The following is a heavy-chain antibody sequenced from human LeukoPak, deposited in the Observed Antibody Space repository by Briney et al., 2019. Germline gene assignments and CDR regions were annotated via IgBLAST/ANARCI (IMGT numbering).Heavy chain of an antibody. CDR2: IYHSGST. CDR3: ARGVNDFWSGYSYYFDY. J-gene: IGHJ4*02. D-gene: IGHD3-3*01. Sequence: PSGTLSLTCAVSGGSISSSNWWSWVRQPPGKGLEWIGEIYHSGSTNYNPSLKSRVTISVDKSKNQFSLKLSSVTAADTAVYYCARGVNDFWSGYSYYFDYWGQGTLVTVSS. CDR1: GGSISSSNW. V-gene: IGHV4-4*02.